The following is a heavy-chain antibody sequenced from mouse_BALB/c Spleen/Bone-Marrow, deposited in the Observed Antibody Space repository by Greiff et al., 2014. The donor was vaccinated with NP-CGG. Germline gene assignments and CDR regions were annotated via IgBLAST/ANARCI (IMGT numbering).Heavy chain of an antibody. Sequence: SGPELVKPGASVKISCKTSGYTFPDYTMHWVKQSHGKSLEWIGHINPNIGGTNYNQKFKGKATLTLDKSSRTAYMELRSLTSEDSAVYYCTRSRYGDYWGQGTTLTVSS. V-gene: IGHV1-18*01. CDR3: TRSRYGDY. CDR2: INPNIGGT. CDR1: GYTFPDYT. J-gene: IGHJ2*01. D-gene: IGHD2-14*01.